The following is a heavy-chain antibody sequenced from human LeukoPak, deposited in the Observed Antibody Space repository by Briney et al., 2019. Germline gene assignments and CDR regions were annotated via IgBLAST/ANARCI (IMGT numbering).Heavy chain of an antibody. V-gene: IGHV4-39*01. CDR2: ISYSGRT. CDR1: GGSIISSSYF. D-gene: IGHD3-10*01. Sequence: SETLSLTCTVSGGSIISSSYFWGWIRQPPGKGLEWIGSISYSGRTYYNPSLKSRVTISVDASKNQVSLKLSSVTAADTAVFYCARLYSGTRPPDFWGQGTLVTVSS. CDR3: ARLYSGTRPPDF. J-gene: IGHJ4*02.